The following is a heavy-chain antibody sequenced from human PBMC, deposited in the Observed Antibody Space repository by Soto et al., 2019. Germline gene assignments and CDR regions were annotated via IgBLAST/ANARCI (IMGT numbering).Heavy chain of an antibody. D-gene: IGHD2-15*01. Sequence: SLRLSCEASGFKFGDYAMHWVRQAPGKGLEWVSGVSWNSEIVGYADSVKGRFTISRDNAKNSLYLEMNSLRTEDTALYYCAKDRGPCSGNKCSSLYYYYGMDVWGQGTTVTVYS. J-gene: IGHJ6*02. CDR2: VSWNSEIV. V-gene: IGHV3-9*01. CDR3: AKDRGPCSGNKCSSLYYYYGMDV. CDR1: GFKFGDYA.